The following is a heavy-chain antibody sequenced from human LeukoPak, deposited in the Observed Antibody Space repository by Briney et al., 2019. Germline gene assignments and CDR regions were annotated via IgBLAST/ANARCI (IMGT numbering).Heavy chain of an antibody. J-gene: IGHJ6*02. CDR1: GFTFSSYG. V-gene: IGHV3-30*18. D-gene: IGHD6-13*01. Sequence: PGGSLRLFCAASGFTFSSYGMHWVRQAPGKGLEWVAVISYDGSNKYYADSVKGRFTISRDNSKNTLYLQMNSLRAEDTAVYYCAKGTAAVSYYYYGMDVWGQGTTVTVSS. CDR3: AKGTAAVSYYYYGMDV. CDR2: ISYDGSNK.